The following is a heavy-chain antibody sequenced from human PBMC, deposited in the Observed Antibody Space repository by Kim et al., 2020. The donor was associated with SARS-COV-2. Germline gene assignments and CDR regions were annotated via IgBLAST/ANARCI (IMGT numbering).Heavy chain of an antibody. CDR1: GYTFTGYY. J-gene: IGHJ3*02. D-gene: IGHD3-22*01. CDR3: ASQLRITMIVVVHYAFDI. CDR2: INPNSGGT. V-gene: IGHV1-2*02. Sequence: ASVMVSCKASGYTFTGYYMHWVRQAPGQGLEWMGWINPNSGGTNYAQKFQGRVTMTRDTSISTAYMELSRLRSDDTAVYYCASQLRITMIVVVHYAFDIWGQGTMVTVSS.